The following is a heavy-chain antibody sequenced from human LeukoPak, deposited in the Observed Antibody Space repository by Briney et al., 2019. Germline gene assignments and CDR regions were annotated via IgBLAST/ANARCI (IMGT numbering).Heavy chain of an antibody. CDR3: TTEGIAVATGWFDP. CDR2: IKSKTDGGTT. V-gene: IGHV3-15*01. J-gene: IGHJ5*02. Sequence: NPGGSLRLSCTASGFTFGDYGMSWVRQAPGKGLEWVGRIKSKTDGGTTDYAAPVKGRFTISRDDSKNTLYLQMNSLKTEDTAVYYCTTEGIAVATGWFDPWGQGTLVTVSS. D-gene: IGHD6-19*01. CDR1: GFTFGDYG.